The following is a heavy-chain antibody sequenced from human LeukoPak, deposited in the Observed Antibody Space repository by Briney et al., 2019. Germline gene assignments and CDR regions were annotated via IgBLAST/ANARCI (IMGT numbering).Heavy chain of an antibody. CDR3: ARDHDSSGYVDY. V-gene: IGHV4-59*01. J-gene: IGHJ4*02. CDR2: IYYSGST. D-gene: IGHD3-22*01. CDR1: GDSISSYY. Sequence: SETLSLTCTVSGDSISSYYWSWIRQPPGKGLEWIGYIYYSGSTNYNPSLKSRVTISVDTSKNQFSLKLSSVTAADTAVYYCARDHDSSGYVDYWGQGTLVTVSS.